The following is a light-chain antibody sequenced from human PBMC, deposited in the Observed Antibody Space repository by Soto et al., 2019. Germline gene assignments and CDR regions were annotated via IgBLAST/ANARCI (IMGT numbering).Light chain of an antibody. CDR2: DVS. Sequence: QSVLTQPPSVSGSPGQSITISCTGTSSDVGSYNRVSWYQQPPGTAPKLMIYDVSYRPSGVPNRFSGSRSGNTASLTISGLQPEDEADYYCSSYTSSSTVVFGGGTKLTVL. J-gene: IGLJ2*01. CDR3: SSYTSSSTVV. CDR1: SSDVGSYNR. V-gene: IGLV2-18*02.